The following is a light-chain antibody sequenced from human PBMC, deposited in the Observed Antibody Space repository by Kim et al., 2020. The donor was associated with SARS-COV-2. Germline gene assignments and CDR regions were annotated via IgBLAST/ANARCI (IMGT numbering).Light chain of an antibody. V-gene: IGKV6-21*02. J-gene: IGKJ1*01. Sequence: EIVLTQFPEFQSVTPKEKVTITCRASRSLGHNLHWYQQKPDQSPKLVIKYASRSISGVPSRFSGSGSGTDFTLTIDSLEAEDAATYYCHQSSDSWTFGQGTKVDIK. CDR3: HQSSDSWT. CDR2: YAS. CDR1: RSLGHN.